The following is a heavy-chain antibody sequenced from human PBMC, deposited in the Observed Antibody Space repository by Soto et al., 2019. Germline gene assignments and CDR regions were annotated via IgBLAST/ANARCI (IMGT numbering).Heavy chain of an antibody. V-gene: IGHV4-4*02. CDR1: GGSISSSHW. CDR2: MYHSGST. Sequence: QVHLQESGPGLVKPSGTLSLTCAVSGGSISSSHWWSWVRQPPGKGLEWIGEMYHSGSTNYNPSLQSRVTISIDNSENQFSLKLSSVTAADTAVYYCARGALAGPYYFAYWGQGILVTVSS. D-gene: IGHD6-19*01. CDR3: ARGALAGPYYFAY. J-gene: IGHJ4*02.